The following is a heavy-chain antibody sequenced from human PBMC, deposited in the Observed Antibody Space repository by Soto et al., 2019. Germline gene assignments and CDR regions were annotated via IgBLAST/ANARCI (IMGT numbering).Heavy chain of an antibody. V-gene: IGHV3-33*01. J-gene: IGHJ4*02. D-gene: IGHD3-10*01. CDR1: GFTFSSYG. Sequence: QVQLVESGGGVVQPGRSLRLSCAASGFTFSSYGMHWVRQAPGKGLEWVAVIWYDGSNKYYADSVKGRFTISRDNYKNTLYLQMNSLGAEDTAGYYCARDGHYYGSGSYYPYWGQGTLVTVSS. CDR2: IWYDGSNK. CDR3: ARDGHYYGSGSYYPY.